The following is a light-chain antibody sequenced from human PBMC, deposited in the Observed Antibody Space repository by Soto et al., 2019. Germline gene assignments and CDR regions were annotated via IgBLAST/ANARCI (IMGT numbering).Light chain of an antibody. J-gene: IGKJ1*01. CDR1: QSVSSN. CDR2: GAS. Sequence: RVMTQSPATLSVSPGERATLSCRASQSVSSNLAWYQQKPGQAPRLLIYGASTRATGVPARFSGSGSGTEFSLTINGLQSADFATYYCQQYNSWPPWTFGLGTKVEIK. V-gene: IGKV3-15*01. CDR3: QQYNSWPPWT.